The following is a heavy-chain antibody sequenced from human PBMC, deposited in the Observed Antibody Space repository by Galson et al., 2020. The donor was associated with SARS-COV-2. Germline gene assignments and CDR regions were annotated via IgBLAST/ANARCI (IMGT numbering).Heavy chain of an antibody. CDR1: GFTFNNYA. J-gene: IGHJ2*01. CDR3: AKVSTVFELLIRNWCFDL. V-gene: IGHV3-30*18. CDR2: ISYEGSNK. D-gene: IGHD3-3*01. Sequence: GGSLRLSCAASGFTFNNYAMHWVRQAPRKGLEWVAGISYEGSNKYYAHSLMSRFTISRDSSRNTLYLQMNSLRTEDTATYYCAKVSTVFELLIRNWCFDLWGRGTVVAFAS.